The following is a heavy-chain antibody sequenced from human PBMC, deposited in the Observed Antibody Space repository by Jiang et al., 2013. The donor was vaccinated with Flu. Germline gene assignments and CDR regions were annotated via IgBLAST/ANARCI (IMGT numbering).Heavy chain of an antibody. V-gene: IGHV4-34*01. CDR2: INHSGST. CDR3: ARVGKDSYHGSARDNWFDP. D-gene: IGHD3-10*01. Sequence: ELLKPSETLSLTCAVYGGSSAVTTGAGSASPQGRGWSGLGEINHSGSTNYNPSLKSRVTISVDTSKSQFSLKLSSVTAADTAVYYCARVGKDSYHGSARDNWFDPWGQGTLVTVSS. J-gene: IGHJ5*02. CDR1: GGSSAVTT.